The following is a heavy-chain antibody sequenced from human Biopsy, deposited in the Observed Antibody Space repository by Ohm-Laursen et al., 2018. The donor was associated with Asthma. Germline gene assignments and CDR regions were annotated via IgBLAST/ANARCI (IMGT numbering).Heavy chain of an antibody. Sequence: SLRLSCAASGFAFGNYAMYWVRQAPGKGPEWVALISYDGREKGYVDSVKGRFTISRDFSKNTLHLQMHSLRVEDTAVYYCARGDSSGWSHYYFDYWGQGTLVTVSS. V-gene: IGHV3-30*03. J-gene: IGHJ4*02. CDR3: ARGDSSGWSHYYFDY. CDR2: ISYDGREK. D-gene: IGHD6-19*01. CDR1: GFAFGNYA.